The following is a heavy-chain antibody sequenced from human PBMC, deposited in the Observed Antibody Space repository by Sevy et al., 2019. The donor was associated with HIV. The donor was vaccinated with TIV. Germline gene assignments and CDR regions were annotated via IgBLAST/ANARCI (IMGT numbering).Heavy chain of an antibody. CDR3: TTGGTFGGVIVDF. CDR2: IRSISDGGTT. J-gene: IGHJ4*02. Sequence: GGSLRLSCTASGFTFSNAWMTWVRQAPGKGLEWVGRIRSISDGGTTDYAAPVKERFTISRDDSKNTLSLQMNSLKNEGTAVYYGTTGGTFGGVIVDFWGRGTLVTVSS. CDR1: GFTFSNAW. V-gene: IGHV3-15*01. D-gene: IGHD3-16*02.